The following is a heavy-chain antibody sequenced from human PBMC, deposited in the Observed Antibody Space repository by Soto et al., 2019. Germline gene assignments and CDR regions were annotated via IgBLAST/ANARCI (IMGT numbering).Heavy chain of an antibody. CDR3: ATYGGGTGLLDH. V-gene: IGHV4-39*01. CDR1: GGSISSSSYY. D-gene: IGHD3-16*01. CDR2: IYYSGST. Sequence: SETLSLTCTVSGGSISSSSYYWGWIRQPPRKGLEWIGSIYYSGSTYYNTSIKSRVTISVDTSKNQFTLELTSVTAADTAVYYCATYGGGTGLLDHWGQGSLVTVSS. J-gene: IGHJ4*02.